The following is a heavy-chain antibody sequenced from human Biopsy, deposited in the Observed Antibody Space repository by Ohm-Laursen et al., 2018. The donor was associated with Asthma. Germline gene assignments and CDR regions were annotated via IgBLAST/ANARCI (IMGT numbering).Heavy chain of an antibody. CDR2: ISASGVRT. Sequence: SLRLSCAASGFASTNSSMTWVRQAPGKGLEWVSSISASGVRTFYADSVKGRFTVSRDSSRNTLYLQLSTLRVEDTAVYFCAKITTDRQKANNWFDPWGQGTLVTVSS. CDR3: AKITTDRQKANNWFDP. CDR1: GFASTNSS. V-gene: IGHV3-23*01. J-gene: IGHJ5*02. D-gene: IGHD3-22*01.